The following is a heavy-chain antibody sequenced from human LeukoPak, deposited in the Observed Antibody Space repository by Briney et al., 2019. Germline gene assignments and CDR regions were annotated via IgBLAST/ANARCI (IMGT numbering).Heavy chain of an antibody. CDR1: GASFSGYY. Sequence: SETLSLTCAVYGASFSGYYWIWIRQPPGRGLEWIGEINHSGSTNYNPSLKSRVTISVDTSKNQFSLKLTSVTAADTAVYYCARGGDAEGWGQGTRVTVSS. V-gene: IGHV4-34*01. J-gene: IGHJ4*02. D-gene: IGHD3-10*01. CDR2: INHSGST. CDR3: ARGGDAEG.